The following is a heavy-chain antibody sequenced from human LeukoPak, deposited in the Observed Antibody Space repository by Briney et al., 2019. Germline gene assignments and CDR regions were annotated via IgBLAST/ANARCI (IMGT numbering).Heavy chain of an antibody. Sequence: ASVKVSWKASGGTFSSYAISWVRQAPGQGLEWMGGIIPIFGTANYAQKFQGRVTITADESTSTAYLELSSLRSEDTAVYYCARSSRYYDSSGLQAYYFDYWGQGTLVTVSS. CDR2: IIPIFGTA. CDR1: GGTFSSYA. D-gene: IGHD3-22*01. J-gene: IGHJ4*02. V-gene: IGHV1-69*01. CDR3: ARSSRYYDSSGLQAYYFDY.